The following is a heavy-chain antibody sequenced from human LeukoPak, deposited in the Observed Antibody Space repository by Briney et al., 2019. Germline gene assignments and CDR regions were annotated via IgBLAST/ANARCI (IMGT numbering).Heavy chain of an antibody. D-gene: IGHD6-19*01. V-gene: IGHV4-39*07. CDR1: GGSISSSSYY. Sequence: PSETLSLNCTVSGGSISSSSYYWGWIRQPPGKGLEWIGSIYYSGSTYYNPSLKSRVTISADTSKNQFSLKLSSVTAADTAVYYCARGGGGWYENDAFDIWGQGTMVTVSS. J-gene: IGHJ3*02. CDR2: IYYSGST. CDR3: ARGGGGWYENDAFDI.